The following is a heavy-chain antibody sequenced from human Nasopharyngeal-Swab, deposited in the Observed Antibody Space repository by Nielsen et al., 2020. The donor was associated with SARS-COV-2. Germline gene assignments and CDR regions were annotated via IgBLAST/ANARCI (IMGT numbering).Heavy chain of an antibody. CDR2: VSYDGSNQ. D-gene: IGHD3-10*01. J-gene: IGHJ6*03. Sequence: WIRQPPGKGLDWVAVVSYDGSNQYYGDSVQGRFTISRDTSKNTLFLQMNGLGPDDTAMYYCVGDSKLLRFGELSGYMDVWGTGTTVTVSS. V-gene: IGHV3-30-3*01. CDR3: VGDSKLLRFGELSGYMDV.